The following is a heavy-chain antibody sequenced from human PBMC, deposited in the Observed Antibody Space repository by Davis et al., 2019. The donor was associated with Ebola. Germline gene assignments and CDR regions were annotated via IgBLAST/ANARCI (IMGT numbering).Heavy chain of an antibody. D-gene: IGHD3-10*01. V-gene: IGHV3-43*02. CDR1: GFTFDDYA. Sequence: GESLKISCAASGFTFDDYAMHWVRQAPGKGLEWVSLISGDGGSTYYADSVKGRFTISRDNSKNTLYLQMNSLRAEDTAVYYCAKAGRNHYGSGRGFDPWGQGTLVTVSS. CDR3: AKAGRNHYGSGRGFDP. CDR2: ISGDGGST. J-gene: IGHJ5*02.